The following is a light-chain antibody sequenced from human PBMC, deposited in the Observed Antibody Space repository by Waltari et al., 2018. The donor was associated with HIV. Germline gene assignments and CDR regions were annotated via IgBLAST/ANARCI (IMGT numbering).Light chain of an antibody. V-gene: IGKV1-33*01. CDR3: QQYDNLPMYT. J-gene: IGKJ2*01. CDR1: QDISNF. Sequence: DIQMTQSPSSLSASVGYRLTITCQASQDISNFLNWYQQKPGKAPKLLIYDASNLETGVPSRFSGSGSGTDFTFNISSLQPEDIATYYCQQYDNLPMYTFGQGTKLEI. CDR2: DAS.